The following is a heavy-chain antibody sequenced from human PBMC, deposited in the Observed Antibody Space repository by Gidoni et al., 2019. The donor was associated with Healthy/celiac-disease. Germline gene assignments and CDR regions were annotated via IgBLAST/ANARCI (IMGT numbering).Heavy chain of an antibody. CDR3: ARVGDTAMADFDY. D-gene: IGHD5-18*01. CDR2: IIPILGIA. J-gene: IGHJ4*02. CDR1: GGTFSSYT. Sequence: QVQLVQSGAEVKKPGSSVKVSCKASGGTFSSYTISRVRQAPGQGLEWMGRIIPILGIANYAQKFQGRVTITADKSTSTAYMELSSLRSEDTAVYYCARVGDTAMADFDYWGQGTLVTVSS. V-gene: IGHV1-69*02.